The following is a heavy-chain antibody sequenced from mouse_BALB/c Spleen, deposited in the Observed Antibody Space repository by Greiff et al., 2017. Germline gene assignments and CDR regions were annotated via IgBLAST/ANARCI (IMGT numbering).Heavy chain of an antibody. CDR2: ISSGSSTI. CDR3: ARGFTTVVANAMDY. J-gene: IGHJ4*01. CDR1: GFTFSSFG. V-gene: IGHV5-17*02. Sequence: DVHLVESGGGLVQPGGSRKLSCAASGFTFSSFGMHWVRQAPEKGLEWVAYISSGSSTIYYADTVKGRFTISRDNPKNTLFLQMTSLRSEDTAMYYCARGFTTVVANAMDYWGQGTSVTVSS. D-gene: IGHD1-1*01.